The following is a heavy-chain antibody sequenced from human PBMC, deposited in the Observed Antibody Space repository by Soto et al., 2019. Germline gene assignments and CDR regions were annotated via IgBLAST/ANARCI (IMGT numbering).Heavy chain of an antibody. CDR3: ARDRGPSSGYYPYWFDP. CDR1: GGTFSSYA. D-gene: IGHD3-22*01. CDR2: IIPIFGPA. Sequence: QVQLAQSGAEVKKPGSSVKVSCKASGGTFSSYAITWVRQAPGQGLEWMGGIIPIFGPANYAQKFQGRVTMTADESTSTADMELSSLRSEDTAVYYCARDRGPSSGYYPYWFDPWGQGTLVTVSS. V-gene: IGHV1-69*12. J-gene: IGHJ5*02.